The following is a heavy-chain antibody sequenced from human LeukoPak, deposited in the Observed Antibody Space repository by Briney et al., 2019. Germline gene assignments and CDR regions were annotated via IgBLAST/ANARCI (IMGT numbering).Heavy chain of an antibody. CDR3: ARDHSPPATSVGTTYYFDY. V-gene: IGHV1-46*01. CDR2: INPSGGSA. J-gene: IGHJ4*02. Sequence: ASVKLSCKASGYTFTTYHMHWVRQAPGQGIERKGIINPSGGSATYAQRFRGRVTMTSDTSTGTVYMELRSLTSEDTAMYYCARDHSPPATSVGTTYYFDYWGQGTLVTVSS. D-gene: IGHD1-1*01. CDR1: GYTFTTYH.